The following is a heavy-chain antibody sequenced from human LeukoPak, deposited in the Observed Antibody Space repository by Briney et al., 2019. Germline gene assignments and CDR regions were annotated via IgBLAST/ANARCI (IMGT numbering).Heavy chain of an antibody. CDR3: AELGITMIGGV. J-gene: IGHJ6*04. D-gene: IGHD3-10*02. CDR1: GESFSDYY. Sequence: SETLSVTCAVYGESFSDYYWSWIRQPPGKGLEWIGEINHSGSTNYSPSLKSRVTISVNTSKNQFSLKLTSVTAADTAVYYCAELGITMIGGVWGKGTTVTISS. V-gene: IGHV4-34*01. CDR2: INHSGST.